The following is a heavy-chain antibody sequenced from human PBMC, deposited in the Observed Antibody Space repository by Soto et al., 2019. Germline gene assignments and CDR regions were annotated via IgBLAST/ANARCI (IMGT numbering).Heavy chain of an antibody. Sequence: SETLSLTCNVSGGSISNNYWTWIRQPAGKGLEWIGRIYSNGRTNFNPSLQSRISMSIDTSKNQFSLKLTSVTAADTAVYYGARSYRDSYEHWGQGTLVTVSS. CDR2: IYSNGRT. CDR1: GGSISNNY. V-gene: IGHV4-4*07. D-gene: IGHD4-17*01. J-gene: IGHJ1*01. CDR3: ARSYRDSYEH.